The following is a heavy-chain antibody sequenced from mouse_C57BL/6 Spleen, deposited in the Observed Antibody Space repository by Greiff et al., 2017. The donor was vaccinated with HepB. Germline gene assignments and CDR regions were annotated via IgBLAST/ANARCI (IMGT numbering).Heavy chain of an antibody. CDR3: ARSCEPADLYYGSSPPFDY. D-gene: IGHD1-1*01. V-gene: IGHV1-55*01. J-gene: IGHJ2*01. CDR2: IYPGSGST. CDR1: GYTFTSYW. Sequence: QVQLQQPGAELVKPGASVKMSCKASGYTFTSYWITWVKQRPGQGLEWIGDIYPGSGSTNYNEKFKSKATLTVDTSSSTAYMQLSSLTSEDSAVYYCARSCEPADLYYGSSPPFDYWGQGTTLTVSS.